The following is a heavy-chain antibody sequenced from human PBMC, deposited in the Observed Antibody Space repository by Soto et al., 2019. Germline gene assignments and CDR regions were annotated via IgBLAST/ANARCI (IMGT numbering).Heavy chain of an antibody. Sequence: EVQLVESGGASVQPGGSLRLSCAASGFSLSKYWMHWVRQAPGKGLEWVSRVNGDGSSTTYADSVSGRFIISSDNAKNTVFLQMSSLRADETARYYCARGGSTDFYGLLDLWGQGTQVIVSS. J-gene: IGHJ5*02. D-gene: IGHD3-16*01. V-gene: IGHV3-74*01. CDR2: VNGDGSST. CDR3: ARGGSTDFYGLLDL. CDR1: GFSLSKYW.